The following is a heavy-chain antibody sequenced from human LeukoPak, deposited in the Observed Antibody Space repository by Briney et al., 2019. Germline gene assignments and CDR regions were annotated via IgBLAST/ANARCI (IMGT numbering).Heavy chain of an antibody. D-gene: IGHD3-22*01. Sequence: SETLSLTCTVSGGSISSGGYCWSWLRQQPGKGLEWIVDIYYSGSTYYNPSLKSRVTISVDTSKNQFSLKLSSVTAADTAVYYCARSSYYYDSSYAFDIWGQGTMVTVSS. CDR2: IYYSGST. CDR1: GGSISSGGYC. CDR3: ARSSYYYDSSYAFDI. V-gene: IGHV4-31*03. J-gene: IGHJ3*02.